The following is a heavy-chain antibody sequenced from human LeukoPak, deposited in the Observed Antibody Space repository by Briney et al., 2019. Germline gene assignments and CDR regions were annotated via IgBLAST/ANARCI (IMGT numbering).Heavy chain of an antibody. J-gene: IGHJ4*02. Sequence: HPGGSLRLSCAGSGFTFSKYWIHWVRQVPGKGLIWVSRINPDGRTTDYADSVKGRFTISRDNAKNTLYLQMASLRAEDMAVYYCAREFHGYSYGSFDYWGQGTLVTVSA. CDR2: INPDGRTT. D-gene: IGHD5-18*01. CDR3: AREFHGYSYGSFDY. V-gene: IGHV3-74*01. CDR1: GFTFSKYW.